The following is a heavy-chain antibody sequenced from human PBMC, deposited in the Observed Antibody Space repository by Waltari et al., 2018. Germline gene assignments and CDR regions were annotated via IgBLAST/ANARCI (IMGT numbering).Heavy chain of an antibody. CDR2: IYYSGST. Sequence: QLQLQESGPGLVKPSETLSLTCTVSGGSISSSSYYWGWIRQPPGKGLEWIGSIYYSGSTDYNPSRKSRVTIAVDTSKNQFSLKLSSVTAADTAVYYCASPGEMRVRGVIIWDYWGQGTLVTVSS. CDR1: GGSISSSSYY. CDR3: ASPGEMRVRGVIIWDY. D-gene: IGHD3-10*01. V-gene: IGHV4-39*01. J-gene: IGHJ4*02.